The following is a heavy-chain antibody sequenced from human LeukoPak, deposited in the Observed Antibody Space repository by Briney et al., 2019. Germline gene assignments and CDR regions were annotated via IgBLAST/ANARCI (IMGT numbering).Heavy chain of an antibody. V-gene: IGHV3-33*01. CDR2: IWYDGSNK. D-gene: IGHD6-19*01. J-gene: IGHJ4*02. CDR1: GFTFSSYG. Sequence: GGSLRLSWAASGFTFSSYGMHWVRQAAGKGLEWVEVIWYDGSNKYYPDSAKGRFTISRDNSKNPPYLQMNSLRAEDTALYYCARGKGSSGWYGVDYWGQGTLVTVSS. CDR3: ARGKGSSGWYGVDY.